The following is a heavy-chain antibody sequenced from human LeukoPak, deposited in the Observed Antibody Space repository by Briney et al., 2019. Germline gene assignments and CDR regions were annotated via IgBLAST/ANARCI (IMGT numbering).Heavy chain of an antibody. V-gene: IGHV3-23*01. CDR1: GFTFSNYA. CDR3: AKGTSVGTKDAFDI. Sequence: GGSLRLSCAASGFTFSNYAMSWVRQAPGKGLEWVSIIGYRGGSIYYADSVKGRITISRDNSKNTLYLQMNSLRAEDTAVYYCAKGTSVGTKDAFDIWGQGTMVTVSS. CDR2: IGYRGGSI. D-gene: IGHD1-26*01. J-gene: IGHJ3*02.